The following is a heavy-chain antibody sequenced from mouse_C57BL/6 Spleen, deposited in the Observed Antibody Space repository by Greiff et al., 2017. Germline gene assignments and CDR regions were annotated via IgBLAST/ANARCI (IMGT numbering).Heavy chain of an antibody. V-gene: IGHV1-52*01. CDR1: GYTFTSYW. CDR3: ARGGYGNYPFAMDY. J-gene: IGHJ4*01. CDR2: IDPSDSET. Sequence: QVQLQQPGAELVRPGSSVKLSCKASGYTFTSYWMHWVKQRPIQGLEWIGNIDPSDSETHYNQKFKDKATLTVDKSSSTAYMQLSSLTAEDSAVYYCARGGYGNYPFAMDYWGQGTSVTVSS. D-gene: IGHD2-10*02.